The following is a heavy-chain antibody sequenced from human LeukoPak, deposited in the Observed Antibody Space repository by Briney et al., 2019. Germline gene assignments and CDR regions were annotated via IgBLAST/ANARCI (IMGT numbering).Heavy chain of an antibody. J-gene: IGHJ3*02. CDR1: GFTFSSYS. CDR2: ISSSSSYI. D-gene: IGHD4-17*01. Sequence: PGGSLRLSCAASGFTFSSYSMNWVRQAPGKGLEWVSSISSSSSYIYYADSVKGRFTISRDNAKNSLYLQMSSLRAEDTAVYYCARSRLSTVTTPNDAFDIWGQGTMVTVSS. V-gene: IGHV3-21*01. CDR3: ARSRLSTVTTPNDAFDI.